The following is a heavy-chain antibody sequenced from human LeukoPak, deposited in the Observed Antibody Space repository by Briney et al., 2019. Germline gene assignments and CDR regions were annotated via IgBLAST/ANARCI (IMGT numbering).Heavy chain of an antibody. CDR2: ISSNGGST. V-gene: IGHV3-64D*06. D-gene: IGHD2-15*01. CDR1: GFTFSSYA. J-gene: IGHJ1*01. Sequence: GGSLRLSCSASGFTFSSYAMHWVRQALGKGLEYVSAISSNGGSTYYADSVKGRFTISRDNSKNTLYLQMSSLRAEDTAVYYCVSGYCSGGSCLGDGYFQHWGQGTLVTVSS. CDR3: VSGYCSGGSCLGDGYFQH.